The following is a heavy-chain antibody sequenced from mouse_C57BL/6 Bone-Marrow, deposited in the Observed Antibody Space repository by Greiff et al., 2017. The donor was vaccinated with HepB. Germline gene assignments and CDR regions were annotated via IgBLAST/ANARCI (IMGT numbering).Heavy chain of an antibody. CDR1: GYTFTDYE. Sequence: QVQLQQSGAELVRPGASVTLSCKASGYTFTDYEMHWVKQTPVHGLEWIGAIDPETGGTAYNQKFKGKAILTADKSSSTAYMELRSLTSEDSAVYYCTRVDSNYPYYFDYWGQGTTLTVFS. J-gene: IGHJ2*01. D-gene: IGHD2-5*01. CDR2: IDPETGGT. CDR3: TRVDSNYPYYFDY. V-gene: IGHV1-15*01.